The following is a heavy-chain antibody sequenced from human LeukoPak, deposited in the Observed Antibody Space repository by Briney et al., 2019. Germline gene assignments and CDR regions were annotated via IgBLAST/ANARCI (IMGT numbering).Heavy chain of an antibody. CDR3: ARGGGDGYNSVALHDY. J-gene: IGHJ4*02. D-gene: IGHD5-24*01. Sequence: SETLSLTCAVYGGSFSGYYWSWIRQPPGKGLEWLGEINHSGSTNYNPSLKSRVTISVDTSKNQFSLKLSSVTAADTAVYYCARGGGDGYNSVALHDYWGQGTLVTVSS. V-gene: IGHV4-34*01. CDR1: GGSFSGYY. CDR2: INHSGST.